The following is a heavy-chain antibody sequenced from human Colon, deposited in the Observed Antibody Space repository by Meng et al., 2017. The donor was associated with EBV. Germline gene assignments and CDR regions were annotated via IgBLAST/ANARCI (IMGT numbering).Heavy chain of an antibody. V-gene: IGHV3-30-3*01. D-gene: IGHD6-19*01. J-gene: IGHJ4*02. CDR1: RFRFSIYA. CDR2: ISYDGGNK. Sequence: QVQLVESGGGVVQPGRSLRLSCSASRFRFSIYALHWVRQAPGKGLEWVAFISYDGGNKYYADSVKGRFTISRDNSKNMVYLQMNSLRAEDTAVYYCARGSTAEAGSCFDYWGQGTLVNVSS. CDR3: ARGSTAEAGSCFDY.